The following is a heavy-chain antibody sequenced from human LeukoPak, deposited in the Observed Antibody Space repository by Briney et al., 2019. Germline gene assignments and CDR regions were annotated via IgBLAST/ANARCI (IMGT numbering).Heavy chain of an antibody. CDR3: ARRADYYDSSCYYY. J-gene: IGHJ4*02. D-gene: IGHD3-22*01. Sequence: ASVKVSCKASGYTSTSYDINWVRQATGQGLEWMGWMNPNSGNTGYARKFQGRVTMTRSTSISTAYMELSSLRSEDTAVYYCARRADYYDSSCYYYWGQGTLVTVSS. CDR2: MNPNSGNT. V-gene: IGHV1-8*01. CDR1: GYTSTSYD.